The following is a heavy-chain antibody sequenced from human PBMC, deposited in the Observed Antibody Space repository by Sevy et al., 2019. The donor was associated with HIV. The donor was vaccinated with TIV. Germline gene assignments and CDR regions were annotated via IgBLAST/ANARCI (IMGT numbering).Heavy chain of an antibody. Sequence: SETLSLTCAVYGGSFSGYYWSSIRQPPGKGLEWIGEINHSGSTNYNPSLKSRVTISVDTSKNQFSLKLSSVTAADTAVYYCARATGVGYDSSGYSDYWGQGTLVTVSS. D-gene: IGHD3-22*01. CDR3: ARATGVGYDSSGYSDY. J-gene: IGHJ4*02. V-gene: IGHV4-34*01. CDR1: GGSFSGYY. CDR2: INHSGST.